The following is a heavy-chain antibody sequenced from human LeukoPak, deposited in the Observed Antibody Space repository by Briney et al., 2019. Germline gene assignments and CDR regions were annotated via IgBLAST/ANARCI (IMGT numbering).Heavy chain of an antibody. J-gene: IGHJ4*02. CDR2: ISAYSGNT. Sequence: ASVKVSCKASGYTFTGYGISWVRQAPGQGLEWMGWISAYSGNTNYAQKLQGRVTMTTDTSTSTAYMELRSLRSDDTAVYYCARGKVAATLYYFDYWGQGTLVTVSS. V-gene: IGHV1-18*01. CDR1: GYTFTGYG. D-gene: IGHD2-15*01. CDR3: ARGKVAATLYYFDY.